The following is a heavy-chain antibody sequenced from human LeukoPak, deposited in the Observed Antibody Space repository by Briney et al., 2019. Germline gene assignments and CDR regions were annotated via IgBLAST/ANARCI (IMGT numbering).Heavy chain of an antibody. D-gene: IGHD4-17*01. CDR3: AKALSGDYEHWFDP. J-gene: IGHJ5*02. CDR1: GFTFSSYA. Sequence: PGGSLRLSCAASGFTFSSYAMSWVRQAPGKGLEWDSAISGSGGSTYYADSVKGRFTISRDSSKNTLYLQMNSLRAEDTAVYYCAKALSGDYEHWFDPWGQGTLVTVSS. V-gene: IGHV3-23*01. CDR2: ISGSGGST.